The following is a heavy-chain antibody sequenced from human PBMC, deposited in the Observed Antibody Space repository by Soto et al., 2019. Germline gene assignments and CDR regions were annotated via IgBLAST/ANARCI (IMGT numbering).Heavy chain of an antibody. J-gene: IGHJ4*02. D-gene: IGHD2-2*01. V-gene: IGHV4-4*02. CDR2: MYHTGTT. Sequence: QVQLQESGPGLVKPSGTLSLTCAVSGGSISSDNWWSWVRQSPGKGLEWIGEMYHTGTTNYNPSLERRVIISVDKSKNLFCLKLSSVTAADTALYYCARGSTGAGARQYYFEYWGQGALVTVSS. CDR3: ARGSTGAGARQYYFEY. CDR1: GGSISSDNW.